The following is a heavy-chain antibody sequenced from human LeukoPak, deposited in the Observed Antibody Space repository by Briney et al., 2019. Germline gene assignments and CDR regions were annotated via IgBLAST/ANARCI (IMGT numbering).Heavy chain of an antibody. D-gene: IGHD3-10*01. CDR1: GASVSSRNYY. CDR2: IYYSGST. Sequence: SETLSLTCTVSGASVSSRNYYWAWIRQPPGKGLEWIGSIYYSGSTYYNPSLKSRVTISADTSKNQFSLKLISVTAADTAVYYCARKFGIWGQGTMVTVSS. CDR3: ARKFGI. J-gene: IGHJ3*02. V-gene: IGHV4-30-4*01.